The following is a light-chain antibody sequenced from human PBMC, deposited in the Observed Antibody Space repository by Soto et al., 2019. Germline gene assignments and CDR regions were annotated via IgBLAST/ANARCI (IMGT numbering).Light chain of an antibody. J-gene: IGLJ1*01. CDR1: ISDVGGYNY. CDR2: EVN. CDR3: SSYAGSSNV. V-gene: IGLV2-8*01. Sequence: QCSLTEAPCGSGSPGQSVAISCTGTISDVGGYNYVSWYQQHPGKAPKLMIYEVNKRPSGVPDRFSGSKSGNTASLTVSGLQAEDEADYYCSSYAGSSNVFGTWTKVNVL.